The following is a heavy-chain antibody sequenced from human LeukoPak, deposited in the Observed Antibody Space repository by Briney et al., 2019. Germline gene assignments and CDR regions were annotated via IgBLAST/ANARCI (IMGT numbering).Heavy chain of an antibody. CDR3: AMGLGADYGGNSGVGGMDV. D-gene: IGHD4-23*01. J-gene: IGHJ6*02. V-gene: IGHV1-69*04. CDR1: GGTFSSYA. Sequence: SVKVSCKASGGTFSSYAISWVRQAPGQGLEWMGRIIPIFGIANYAQKFQGRVTITADKSTSTAYMELSSLRSEDTAVYYCAMGLGADYGGNSGVGGMDVWGQGTTVTVSS. CDR2: IIPIFGIA.